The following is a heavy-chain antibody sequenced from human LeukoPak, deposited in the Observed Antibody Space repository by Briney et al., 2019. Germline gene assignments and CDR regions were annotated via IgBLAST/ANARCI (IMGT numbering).Heavy chain of an antibody. V-gene: IGHV3-23*01. D-gene: IGHD3-3*01. Sequence: GGSLRLSCAASGFTFSSYAMSWVRQAPGKGLEWVPAISCSGGSTYYADSVKGRFTISRDNSKNTLYLQMNSLRAEDTAVYYCASTRTGDYDFWSGYFDDYWGQGTLVTVSS. CDR1: GFTFSSYA. CDR2: ISCSGGST. J-gene: IGHJ4*02. CDR3: ASTRTGDYDFWSGYFDDY.